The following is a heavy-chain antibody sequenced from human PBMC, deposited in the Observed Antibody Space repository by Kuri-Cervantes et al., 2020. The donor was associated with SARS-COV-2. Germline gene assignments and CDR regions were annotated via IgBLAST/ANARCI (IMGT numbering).Heavy chain of an antibody. J-gene: IGHJ4*02. Sequence: ESLKISCAVYGESFSGHYWSWIRQPPGKGLEWIGEINHVGSTKYNPSLKSRVIVSVDTSKNQFSLKLNSVTAADTAVYYCASLLLWQQFAHWGQGILVTVSS. D-gene: IGHD5-24*01. CDR3: ASLLLWQQFAH. V-gene: IGHV4-34*01. CDR2: INHVGST. CDR1: GESFSGHY.